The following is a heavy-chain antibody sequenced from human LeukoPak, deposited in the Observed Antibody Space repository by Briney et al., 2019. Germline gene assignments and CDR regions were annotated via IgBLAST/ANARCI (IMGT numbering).Heavy chain of an antibody. CDR2: INHSGST. J-gene: IGHJ4*02. V-gene: IGHV4-34*01. Sequence: KPSETLSLTCAVYGGSFSGYYWSWIRQPPGKGLEWIGEINHSGSTNYNPSLKGRVTISVDTSKNQFYLKLSSVTAADTAVYYCARGVYGSPFDYWGQGTLVTVSS. D-gene: IGHD3-16*01. CDR3: ARGVYGSPFDY. CDR1: GGSFSGYY.